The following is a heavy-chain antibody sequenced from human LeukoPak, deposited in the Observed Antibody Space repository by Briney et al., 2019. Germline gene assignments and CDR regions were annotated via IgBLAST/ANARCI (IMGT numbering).Heavy chain of an antibody. V-gene: IGHV1-2*02. J-gene: IGHJ4*02. CDR2: INPNSGGA. CDR1: GYTFTVYY. Sequence: ASVKVSCKASGYTFTVYYMHWVRQAPGQGLEWMGWINPNSGGANYAQKFQDRVTMTRDTSISPAYMELSRLRSDDTAVYYCARDQNYYDSSGYYGIDCWGQGTLVTVSS. D-gene: IGHD3-22*01. CDR3: ARDQNYYDSSGYYGIDC.